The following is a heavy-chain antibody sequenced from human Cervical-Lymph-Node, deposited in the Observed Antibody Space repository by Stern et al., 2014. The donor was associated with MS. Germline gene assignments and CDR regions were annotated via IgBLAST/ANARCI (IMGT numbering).Heavy chain of an antibody. D-gene: IGHD4-23*01. CDR2: IYPGDSDT. CDR1: GYSFSSFW. V-gene: IGHV5-51*03. CDR3: TRGRWSFDY. J-gene: IGHJ4*02. Sequence: EVQLVESGAEVKKPGESLTISCEASGYSFSSFWIGWVRQTPGTGLEGMGIIYPGDSDTEYNPSFQGQVTISADKSISTAFLQWSSLKPSDTAMYYCTRGRWSFDYWGRGTLIAVSS.